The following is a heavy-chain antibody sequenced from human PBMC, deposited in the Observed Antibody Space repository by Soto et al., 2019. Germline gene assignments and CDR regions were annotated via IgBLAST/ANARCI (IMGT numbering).Heavy chain of an antibody. V-gene: IGHV1-18*01. CDR3: ARSGLLGYCSGGSCYEKGLDY. CDR1: GYTFTSYG. D-gene: IGHD2-15*01. Sequence: QVQLVQSGAEVKKPGASVKVSCKASGYTFTSYGISWVRQAPGQGLEGMGWISAYNGNTNYAQKLQGRVTMTTDTSTITAYMELRSLRSDDTAVYYCARSGLLGYCSGGSCYEKGLDYWGQGTLVTVSS. CDR2: ISAYNGNT. J-gene: IGHJ4*02.